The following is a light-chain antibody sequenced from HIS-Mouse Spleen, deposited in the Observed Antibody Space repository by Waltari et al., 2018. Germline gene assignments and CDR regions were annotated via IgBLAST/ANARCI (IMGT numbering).Light chain of an antibody. Sequence: QSVLTQPPSASGTPGQSVTISCSGSSPNIGSNTVNWYQQLPGTAPKLLIYSNNQRPSGVPDRFSGSKSGTSASLAISGLQSEDEADYYCAAWDDSLNGYWVFGGGTKLTVL. J-gene: IGLJ3*02. CDR2: SNN. CDR1: SPNIGSNT. CDR3: AAWDDSLNGYWV. V-gene: IGLV1-44*01.